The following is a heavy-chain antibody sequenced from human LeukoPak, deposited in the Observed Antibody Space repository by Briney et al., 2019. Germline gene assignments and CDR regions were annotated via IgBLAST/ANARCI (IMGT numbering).Heavy chain of an antibody. J-gene: IGHJ1*01. CDR2: IYYSGST. Sequence: SETLSLTCTVSGGSISNNYWSWIRQPPGKGLEWIGYIYYSGSTNYNPSLKSRVTISVDTSKNQFSLKLSSVTTADTAVYYCARGISDFQHWGEGTLVTVSS. D-gene: IGHD6-19*01. CDR1: GGSISNNY. V-gene: IGHV4-59*01. CDR3: ARGISDFQH.